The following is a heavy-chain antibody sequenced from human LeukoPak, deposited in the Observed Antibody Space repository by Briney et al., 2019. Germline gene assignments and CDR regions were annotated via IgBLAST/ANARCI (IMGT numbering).Heavy chain of an antibody. J-gene: IGHJ4*02. D-gene: IGHD6-19*01. CDR1: GYTFTNYW. V-gene: IGHV5-51*01. Sequence: GESLKISCSGSGYTFTNYWIGWVRQMPGKGLEWMGIIYPGDSDVRYSPSFQGQVTISADKSLTTAYLQWTSLKASDTAMYYCARSWVAGYVTVLDYWGQGTLVTVSS. CDR2: IYPGDSDV. CDR3: ARSWVAGYVTVLDY.